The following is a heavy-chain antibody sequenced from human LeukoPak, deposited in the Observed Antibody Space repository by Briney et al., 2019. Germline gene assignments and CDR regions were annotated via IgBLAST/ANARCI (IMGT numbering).Heavy chain of an antibody. CDR2: INPSGGST. CDR3: ARGQVYGSGSYYNTPFRY. Sequence: ASVTVSCKASVYTFTSYYMHWVRQAPGQGLEWMGIINPSGGSTSYAQKFQGRVTMTRDTSTSTVYMELSSLRSEDTAVYYCARGQVYGSGSYYNTPFRYWGQGTLVTVSS. D-gene: IGHD3-10*01. V-gene: IGHV1-46*01. CDR1: VYTFTSYY. J-gene: IGHJ4*02.